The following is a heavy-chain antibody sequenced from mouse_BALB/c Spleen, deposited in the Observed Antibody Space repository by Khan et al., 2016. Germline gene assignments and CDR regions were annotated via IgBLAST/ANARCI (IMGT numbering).Heavy chain of an antibody. D-gene: IGHD1-1*01. Sequence: QVQLQQSAAELARPGASVKMSCKASGYTFISYTMHWVKQRPGQGLEWIGYINPSSGYTEYNQKFKDKTTLTADKSSSTANMQLSSLTSEDSAGYYCARGYFNGSSPLDYWSQGTPLTVSS. V-gene: IGHV1-4*02. CDR1: GYTFISYT. CDR3: ARGYFNGSSPLDY. J-gene: IGHJ2*01. CDR2: INPSSGYT.